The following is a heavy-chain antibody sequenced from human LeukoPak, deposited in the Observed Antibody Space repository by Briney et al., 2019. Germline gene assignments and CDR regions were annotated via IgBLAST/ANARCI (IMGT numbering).Heavy chain of an antibody. D-gene: IGHD6-6*01. CDR1: GFTFSSYW. J-gene: IGHJ4*02. V-gene: IGHV3-74*01. CDR2: INSDGSST. CDR3: ARGGVYSSSAPDY. Sequence: GGSLRLSCAASGFTFSSYWMHWVRQAPGKGLVWVSRINSDGSSTSYADSVKGRFTISRDNAKNTLYLQMNSLRAEGTAVYSCARGGVYSSSAPDYWGQGTLVTVSS.